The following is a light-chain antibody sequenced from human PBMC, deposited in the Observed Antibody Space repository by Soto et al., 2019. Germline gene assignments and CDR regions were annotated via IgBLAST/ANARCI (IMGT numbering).Light chain of an antibody. Sequence: EVVLTQSPDTLSLSPGERATLSCRASQSVTSSSLAWYQQKPGQAPRLLIYGASSRATGVPDRFSGSGSGTDFTLTISRLEPEYFAVYYCHHYGTSSRTFGQGTKAEI. CDR3: HHYGTSSRT. V-gene: IGKV3-20*01. J-gene: IGKJ1*01. CDR2: GAS. CDR1: QSVTSSS.